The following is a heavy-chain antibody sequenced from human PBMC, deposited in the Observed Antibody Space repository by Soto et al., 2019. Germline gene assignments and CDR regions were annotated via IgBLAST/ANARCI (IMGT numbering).Heavy chain of an antibody. CDR1: GFTFSSYA. CDR2: ISGSGGST. Sequence: EVQLLESGGALVQPGGSLRLSCAASGFTFSSYAMSWVRQAPGKGLEWVSIISGSGGSTYYADSVKGRFTISRDNSKNTLHMHMNSLRDEDTAVDYCAKDKNYDSSTYYYCYFDFWGQGTLVTGSS. V-gene: IGHV3-23*01. D-gene: IGHD3-22*01. CDR3: AKDKNYDSSTYYYCYFDF. J-gene: IGHJ4*02.